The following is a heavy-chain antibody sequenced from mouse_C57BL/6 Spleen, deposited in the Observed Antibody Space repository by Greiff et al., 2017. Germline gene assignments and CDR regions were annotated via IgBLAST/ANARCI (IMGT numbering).Heavy chain of an antibody. J-gene: IGHJ3*01. CDR1: GYTFTSYD. CDR2: IYPRDGST. CDR3: ARGDWFAY. Sequence: VKVVESGPELVKPGASVKLSCKASGYTFTSYDINWVKQRPGQGLEWIGWIYPRDGSTKYNEKFKGKATLTVDTSSSTAYMELHSLTSEDSAVYFCARGDWFAYWGQGTLVTVSA. V-gene: IGHV1-85*01.